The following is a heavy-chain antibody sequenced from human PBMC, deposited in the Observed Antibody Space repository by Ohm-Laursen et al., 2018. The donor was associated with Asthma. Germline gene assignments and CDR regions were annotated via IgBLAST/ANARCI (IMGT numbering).Heavy chain of an antibody. CDR3: ARKMVNYGDYFDY. J-gene: IGHJ4*02. Sequence: ASVKVSCKASGYTFTGYYMHWVRQAPGQGLEWMGRINPNSGGTNYAQKFQGRVTMTRDTSISTAYMELSRLRSDDTAVYYCARKMVNYGDYFDYWGQGTLVTVSS. D-gene: IGHD4-17*01. CDR1: GYTFTGYY. CDR2: INPNSGGT. V-gene: IGHV1-2*06.